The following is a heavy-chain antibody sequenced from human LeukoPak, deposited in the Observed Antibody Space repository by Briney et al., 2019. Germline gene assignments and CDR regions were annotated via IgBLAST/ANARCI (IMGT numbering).Heavy chain of an antibody. CDR3: ARESFQAFDI. CDR2: IYYIGIT. V-gene: IGHV4-59*02. CDR1: GGSVSSYY. Sequence: PSETLSLTCTVSGGSVSSYYWSWIRQPPGKGLEYIGYIYYIGITNYNPSLKSRVTISVDTSKNQFSLELRSVTAADTAIYYCARESFQAFDIWGQGTLVTVSS. J-gene: IGHJ3*02. D-gene: IGHD1-26*01.